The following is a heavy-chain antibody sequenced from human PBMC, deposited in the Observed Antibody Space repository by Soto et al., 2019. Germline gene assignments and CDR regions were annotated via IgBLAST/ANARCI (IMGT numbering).Heavy chain of an antibody. CDR1: GYSFTSYW. D-gene: IGHD6-13*01. J-gene: IGHJ4*02. Sequence: GESLKISCKGSGYSFTSYWIDWVRQMPGKGLEWMGIIYPGDSDTRYSPSFQGQVTISADKSISTAYLQWSSLKASDTAMYYCASCIAAAGTACDYWGQGTLVTVSS. CDR3: ASCIAAAGTACDY. V-gene: IGHV5-51*01. CDR2: IYPGDSDT.